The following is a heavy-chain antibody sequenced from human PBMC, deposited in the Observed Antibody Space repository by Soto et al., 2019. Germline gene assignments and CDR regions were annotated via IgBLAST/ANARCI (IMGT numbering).Heavy chain of an antibody. V-gene: IGHV4-59*01. Sequence: KSSETLSLTCTVSGGSISSYYWSWNRQPPGKGLEWIGYIYYSGSTNYNPSLKSRVTISVDTSKNQFSLKLSSVTAADTAVYYCARDKAADYYYYGMDVWGQGTTVTVSS. CDR2: IYYSGST. CDR3: ARDKAADYYYYGMDV. J-gene: IGHJ6*02. CDR1: GGSISSYY. D-gene: IGHD6-13*01.